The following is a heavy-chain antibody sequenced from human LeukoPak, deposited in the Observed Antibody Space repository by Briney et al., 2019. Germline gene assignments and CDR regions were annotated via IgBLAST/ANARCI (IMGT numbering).Heavy chain of an antibody. D-gene: IGHD3-3*01. V-gene: IGHV4-39*01. CDR1: GGSISSSSYY. CDR2: IYYSGST. Sequence: SETLSLTCTVSGGSISSSSYYWGWIRQPPGKGLEWIGSIYYSGSTYYNPSLKSRVTLSVDTSKNQFSLKLSSVTAADTAVYYCARALFDYYYYYMDVWGKGTTVTVSS. J-gene: IGHJ6*03. CDR3: ARALFDYYYYYMDV.